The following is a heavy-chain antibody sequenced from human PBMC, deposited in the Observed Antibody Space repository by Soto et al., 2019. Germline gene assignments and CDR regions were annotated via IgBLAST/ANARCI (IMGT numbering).Heavy chain of an antibody. CDR1: GGSVSGYY. CDR2: IYYSGIT. J-gene: IGHJ6*02. Sequence: SETLSLTCTVSGGSVSGYYWSWVRQSPGKGLEWIGYIYYSGITNYNPSLESRLSISVDTSKNQFSLNLSSVTAADTAVYYCARDRSAPLGPECYYHYGLAVRGQGTTVTVSS. V-gene: IGHV4-59*02. CDR3: ARDRSAPLGPECYYHYGLAV. D-gene: IGHD3-3*01.